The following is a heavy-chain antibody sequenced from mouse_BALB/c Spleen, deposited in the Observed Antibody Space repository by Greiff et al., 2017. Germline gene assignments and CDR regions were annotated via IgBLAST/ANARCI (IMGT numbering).Heavy chain of an antibody. D-gene: IGHD3-1*01. J-gene: IGHJ3*01. CDR3: ARGQARPTAWFAY. CDR1: GYTFTDYW. V-gene: IGHV1-69*01. CDR2: IDTSDSYT. Sequence: QVQLQQPGAELVMPGASVKMSCKASGYTFTDYWMHWVKQRPGQGLEWIGAIDTSDSYTSYNQKFKGKATLTVDKSSSTAYMQLSSLTSEDSAVYSWARGQARPTAWFAYWGQGTLVTVSA.